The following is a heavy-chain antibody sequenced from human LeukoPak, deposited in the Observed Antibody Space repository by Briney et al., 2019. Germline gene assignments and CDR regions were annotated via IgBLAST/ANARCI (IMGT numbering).Heavy chain of an antibody. CDR2: IYHSGST. J-gene: IGHJ4*02. Sequence: SETLSLTCAVSGYSISSGYYWAWIRPPPGKGLEWIGSIYHSGSTYYNPSLKSRVTISVDTSKNQFSLRLSSVTAADTAMYYCARSISTTGTDYWGQGALVTVSS. V-gene: IGHV4-38-2*01. CDR1: GYSISSGYY. D-gene: IGHD1-7*01. CDR3: ARSISTTGTDY.